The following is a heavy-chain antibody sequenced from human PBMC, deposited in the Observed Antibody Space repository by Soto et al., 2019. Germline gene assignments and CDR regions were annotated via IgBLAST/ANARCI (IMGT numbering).Heavy chain of an antibody. CDR2: ISYDGSNK. CDR1: GFTFSSYG. Sequence: GGSLRLSCAASGFTFSSYGMHWVRQAPGKGLEWVAVISYDGSNKYYADSVKGRFTISRDNSKNTLYLQMNSLRAEDTAVYYCAKGEHYDILTDPGFDYWGQGTLVTVSS. J-gene: IGHJ4*02. V-gene: IGHV3-30*18. CDR3: AKGEHYDILTDPGFDY. D-gene: IGHD3-9*01.